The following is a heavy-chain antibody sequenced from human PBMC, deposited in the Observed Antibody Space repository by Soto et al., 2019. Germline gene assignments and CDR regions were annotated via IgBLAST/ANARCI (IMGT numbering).Heavy chain of an antibody. CDR2: ITGSGDSI. V-gene: IGHV3-23*01. D-gene: IGHD3-22*01. CDR3: AKVPTSNYYGSSGYYAMLFDS. J-gene: IGHJ4*02. Sequence: PGGSLRLSCAASGFSFSSYAMSWVRQAPGKGLEGVSSITGSGDSIHYADSVKGRFTISRDNSKDTLYLQMNSLTVDDTAVYYCAKVPTSNYYGSSGYYAMLFDSWGQGTLVTVSS. CDR1: GFSFSSYA.